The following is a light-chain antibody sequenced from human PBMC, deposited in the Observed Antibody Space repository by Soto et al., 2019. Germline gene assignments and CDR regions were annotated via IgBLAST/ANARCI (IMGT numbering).Light chain of an antibody. CDR2: EVS. Sequence: QSALTQPPSASGSPGQSVTISCTGTSSDVGGYNYVSWYQHHPGKAPKLMIYEVSKRPSGVPDRFSGSKSGNTASLTASGLQAEDEADYYCSSYAGSNNLYVFGTGTKVTVL. CDR3: SSYAGSNNLYV. V-gene: IGLV2-8*01. J-gene: IGLJ1*01. CDR1: SSDVGGYNY.